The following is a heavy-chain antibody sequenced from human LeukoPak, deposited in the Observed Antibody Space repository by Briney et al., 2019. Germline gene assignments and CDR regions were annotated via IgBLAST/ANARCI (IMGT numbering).Heavy chain of an antibody. CDR2: MNPNSGNT. D-gene: IGHD2-2*01. CDR1: GYTFTSYD. J-gene: IGHJ4*02. CDR3: ARASRGEGYFDY. Sequence: AASVKVSCKASGYTFTSYDINWVRQATGQGLEWMGWMNPNSGNTGYAQKFQGRVTITRNTSISTAYMELSSLRSEDTAVYCGARASRGEGYFDYWGQGTLVTVSS. V-gene: IGHV1-8*03.